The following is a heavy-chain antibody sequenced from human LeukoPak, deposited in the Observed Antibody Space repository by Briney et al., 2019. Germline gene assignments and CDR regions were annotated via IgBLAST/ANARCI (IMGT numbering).Heavy chain of an antibody. V-gene: IGHV3-21*01. CDR1: GFTFSSYS. J-gene: IGHJ4*02. Sequence: PGGSLRLSCAASGFTFSSYSMNWVRQAPGKGLEWVSSISSSSSYIYYADSVKGRFTISRDNAKNSLYLQMNSLRAEDTAVYYCARGTSSSWYFDHWGQGTLVTASS. D-gene: IGHD6-13*01. CDR2: ISSSSSYI. CDR3: ARGTSSSWYFDH.